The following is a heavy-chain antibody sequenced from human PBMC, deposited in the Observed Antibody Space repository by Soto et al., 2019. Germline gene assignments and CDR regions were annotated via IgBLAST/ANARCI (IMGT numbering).Heavy chain of an antibody. J-gene: IGHJ4*02. D-gene: IGHD6-19*01. Sequence: EVQLLESGGGSVQPGGSLRLSCTASGFTFSNYAMNWVRQAPGKRLEWMSAISGSGGGTYYADSVKGRFTISRDNSKNTLYLQTHSLRAEDTALYYCARDAVAREGGTQYYFDYWGQGTLVTVSS. CDR3: ARDAVAREGGTQYYFDY. V-gene: IGHV3-23*01. CDR1: GFTFSNYA. CDR2: ISGSGGGT.